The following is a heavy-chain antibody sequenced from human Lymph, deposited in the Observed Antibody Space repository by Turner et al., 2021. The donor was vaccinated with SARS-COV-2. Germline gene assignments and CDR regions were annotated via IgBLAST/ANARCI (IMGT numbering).Heavy chain of an antibody. CDR2: IKQDGSEK. V-gene: IGHV3-7*03. J-gene: IGHJ4*02. Sequence: EVRLVESGGGLVQPGGSLRLSCAASGFTFSSYWMSWVRQAPGKGLEWLANIKQDGSEKYYVDSVKGRFTISRDNAKNSLNLQMNSLRAEDTAVYYCAREDTVMVYDYWGQGTLVTVSS. CDR1: GFTFSSYW. D-gene: IGHD5-18*01. CDR3: AREDTVMVYDY.